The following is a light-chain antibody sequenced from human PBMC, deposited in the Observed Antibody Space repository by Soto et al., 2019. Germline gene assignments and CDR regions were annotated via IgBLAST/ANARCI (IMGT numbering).Light chain of an antibody. V-gene: IGKV1-5*03. CDR1: QSISTW. J-gene: IGKJ2*01. CDR3: QQYNSFSRT. Sequence: DIQMTPSPSTLSASVGDRVAITCRARQSISTWLAWYQQKSGKAPKLLIYKASTLESGVPSRFSGSGSGTEFTLTISSLQPDDFATYYCQQYNSFSRTFGQGTKLEIK. CDR2: KAS.